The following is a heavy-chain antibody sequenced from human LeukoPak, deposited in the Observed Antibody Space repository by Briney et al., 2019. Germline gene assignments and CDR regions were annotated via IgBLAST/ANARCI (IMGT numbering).Heavy chain of an antibody. Sequence: ASVTVSCTASGYTFTSYGISWVRQAPGQGLEWMGWISAYNGNTNYAQKLQGRVTMTTDTSTSTAYMELRSLRSDDTAVYYCARTPDSGSYWGAFDIWGQGTMVTVSS. CDR2: ISAYNGNT. CDR1: GYTFTSYG. CDR3: ARTPDSGSYWGAFDI. D-gene: IGHD1-26*01. V-gene: IGHV1-18*01. J-gene: IGHJ3*02.